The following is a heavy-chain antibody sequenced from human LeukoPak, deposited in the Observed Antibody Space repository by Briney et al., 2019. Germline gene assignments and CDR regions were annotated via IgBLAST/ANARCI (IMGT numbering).Heavy chain of an antibody. J-gene: IGHJ5*02. D-gene: IGHD3-10*01. Sequence: SETLSLTCTVSGGSISSYYWSWIRQPPGKGLEWIGYIYYSGSTNYNPSLKSRVTISVDTSKNQFSLKLSSVTAADTAVYYCARERGEPPIISWVDPWGQGTLVTGSS. CDR1: GGSISSYY. V-gene: IGHV4-59*01. CDR3: ARERGEPPIISWVDP. CDR2: IYYSGST.